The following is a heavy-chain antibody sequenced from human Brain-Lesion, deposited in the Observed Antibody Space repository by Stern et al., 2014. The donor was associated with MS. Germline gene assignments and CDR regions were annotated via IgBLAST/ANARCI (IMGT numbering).Heavy chain of an antibody. D-gene: IGHD2-2*01. CDR3: ARGRVVPGFQYYATDV. CDR2: IFNSGST. J-gene: IGHJ6*02. CDR1: GGSISSGGYY. Sequence: QLQLQESGPGLVKPSQTLSLSCTVSGGSISSGGYYWSWIRQPAGKGLEWIGRIFNSGSTSYNPPLKSRFTISIDTSKTQFSLRLNSMTAADTAVYYCARGRVVPGFQYYATDVWGQGTTVIVSS. V-gene: IGHV4-61*02.